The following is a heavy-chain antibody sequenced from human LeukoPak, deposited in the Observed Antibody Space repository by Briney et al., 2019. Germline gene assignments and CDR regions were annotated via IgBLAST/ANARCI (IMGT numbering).Heavy chain of an antibody. D-gene: IGHD3-10*01. CDR1: GGSFSGYY. CDR2: IYHSGST. J-gene: IGHJ2*01. Sequence: AETLSLTCAVYGGSFSGYYWSWIRQPPGKGLEWMGEIYHSGSTNYNPSLKSRVTISVDTSKNQFSLQLSSVTAADTAVYYCGRWTWMTMVRGPKKARYFDVWGGGSLVTV. CDR3: GRWTWMTMVRGPKKARYFDV. V-gene: IGHV4-34*01.